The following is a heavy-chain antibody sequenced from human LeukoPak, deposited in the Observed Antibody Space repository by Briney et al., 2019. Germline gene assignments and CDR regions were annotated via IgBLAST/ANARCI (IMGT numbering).Heavy chain of an antibody. Sequence: TAGSLRLSCAASGFTVSSNYMSWVRQAPGKGLEWVSVIYSGGSTYYADSVKGRFTISRDNPKNTLYLQMNSLRAEDTAVYYCARVSWYQPLYYFDYWGQGTLVTVSS. J-gene: IGHJ4*02. D-gene: IGHD2-2*01. CDR3: ARVSWYQPLYYFDY. CDR2: IYSGGST. V-gene: IGHV3-66*01. CDR1: GFTVSSNY.